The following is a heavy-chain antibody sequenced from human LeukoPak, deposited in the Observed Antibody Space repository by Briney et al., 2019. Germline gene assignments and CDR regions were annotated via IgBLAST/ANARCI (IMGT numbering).Heavy chain of an antibody. J-gene: IGHJ4*02. CDR1: GASISSYY. CDR2: IYTSGST. D-gene: IGHD2-2*02. V-gene: IGHV4-4*07. CDR3: ARSSDCSRASCFTSYFDS. Sequence: KTSETLSLTCTVSGASISSYYWTWIRQPAGKGLEWIGRIYTSGSTNYNPSLKSRVAMSVDTSKSQFSLRLSSVTAADTAMYYCARSSDCSRASCFTSYFDSWGQGTLVTVSS.